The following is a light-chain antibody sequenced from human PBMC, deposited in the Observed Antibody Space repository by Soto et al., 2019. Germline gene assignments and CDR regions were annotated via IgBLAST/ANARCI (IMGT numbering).Light chain of an antibody. Sequence: DIQLTQSPFFLSASVGDRVTISCRASQAIYSYLAWYQQKPGKAPKLLIFGASKLQSGVPSRFSGSGSGTEFTLTISSLQPEDFATYYCQQLNSHPRTFGQGTNLEIK. V-gene: IGKV1-9*01. CDR3: QQLNSHPRT. CDR1: QAIYSY. CDR2: GAS. J-gene: IGKJ2*01.